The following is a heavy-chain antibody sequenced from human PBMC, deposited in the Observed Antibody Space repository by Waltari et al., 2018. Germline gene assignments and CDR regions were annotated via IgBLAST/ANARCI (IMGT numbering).Heavy chain of an antibody. CDR1: GGSISSSSYY. V-gene: IGHV4-39*07. D-gene: IGHD6-6*01. J-gene: IGHJ4*02. CDR3: ATASYSSSSSWDY. CDR2: IYYSGST. Sequence: QLQLQESGPGLVKPSETLSLTCTVSGGSISSSSYYWGWIRQPPGKGLEWIGSIYYSGSTYYNPSLKSRVTISVDTSKNQFSLKLSSVTAADTAVYYCATASYSSSSSWDYWGQGTLVTVSS.